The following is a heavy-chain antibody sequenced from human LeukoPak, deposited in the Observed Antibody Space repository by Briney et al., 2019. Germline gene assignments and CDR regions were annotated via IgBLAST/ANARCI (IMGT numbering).Heavy chain of an antibody. V-gene: IGHV3-23*01. CDR1: GFTFTKCA. CDR2: ITATGDTA. Sequence: GGSLRLSCVASGFTFTKCAMSWVRQAPGKGLEWVAIITATGDTAYYADSVKGRLTISRDNSRNTVYMQMDSLRAEDTAIYYCAGDRNSDWYSPLDYWGQGSQVTVSP. D-gene: IGHD6-19*01. CDR3: AGDRNSDWYSPLDY. J-gene: IGHJ4*02.